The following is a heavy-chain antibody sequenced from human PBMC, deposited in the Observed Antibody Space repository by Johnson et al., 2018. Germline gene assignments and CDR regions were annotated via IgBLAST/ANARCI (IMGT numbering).Heavy chain of an antibody. CDR1: GFTFGDYA. Sequence: EVRLVESGGGLVQPGRSLRLSCTASGFTFGDYAMSWFRQAPGKGLEWVGFIRSKAYGGTTEYAASVKGRFTIPRDDSKSIAYLQMNSLKIEDTAVYYCHPGPQRDAFDFWGQGTKVTVSS. J-gene: IGHJ3*01. CDR3: HPGPQRDAFDF. CDR2: IRSKAYGGTT. V-gene: IGHV3-49*03.